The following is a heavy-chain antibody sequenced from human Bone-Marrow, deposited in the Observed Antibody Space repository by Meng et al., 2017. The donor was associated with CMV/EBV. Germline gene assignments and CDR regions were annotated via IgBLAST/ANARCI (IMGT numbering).Heavy chain of an antibody. CDR3: ARGSYCSSTSCYRTKDHYYYGKDV. CDR2: IIPIFGTA. V-gene: IGHV1-69*06. Sequence: SVKVSCKASGGTFSSYAISWVRQAPGQGLEWMGGIIPIFGTANYAQKFQGRVTITADKSTSTAYMELSSLRSEDTAVYYCARGSYCSSTSCYRTKDHYYYGKDVWGQGTTVTVSS. J-gene: IGHJ6*02. CDR1: GGTFSSYA. D-gene: IGHD2-2*01.